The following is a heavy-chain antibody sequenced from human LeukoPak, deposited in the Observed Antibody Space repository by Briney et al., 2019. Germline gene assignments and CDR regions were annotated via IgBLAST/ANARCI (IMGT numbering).Heavy chain of an antibody. CDR3: ASTRSSQLYDAFDI. CDR1: GYTFTNYY. Sequence: ASVKVSCKASGYTFTNYYMHWVRQAPGQGLEWMGIINPSDGKTSYAQKFQGRVTMTRDTSTSTVYMELSSLRSEDTAVYYCASTRSSQLYDAFDIWGQGTMVTVSS. J-gene: IGHJ3*02. V-gene: IGHV1-46*01. CDR2: INPSDGKT. D-gene: IGHD1-1*01.